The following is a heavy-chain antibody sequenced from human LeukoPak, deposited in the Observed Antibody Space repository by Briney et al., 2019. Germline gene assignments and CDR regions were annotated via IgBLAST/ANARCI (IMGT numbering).Heavy chain of an antibody. CDR1: GYTFTSCD. J-gene: IGHJ6*03. CDR2: MNPNSGNT. Sequence: ASVKVSCKASGYTFTSCDINWVRQAPGQGLEWMGWMNPNSGNTGYAQKFQGRVTMTRNTSISTAYMELSSLRSEDTAVYYCARAQPYYDFWSGYYTPYYYYYYMDVWGKGTTVTVSS. V-gene: IGHV1-8*01. D-gene: IGHD3-3*01. CDR3: ARAQPYYDFWSGYYTPYYYYYYMDV.